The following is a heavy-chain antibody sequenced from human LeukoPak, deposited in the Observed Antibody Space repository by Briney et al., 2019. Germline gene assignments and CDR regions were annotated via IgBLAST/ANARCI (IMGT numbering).Heavy chain of an antibody. Sequence: GGSLRLSCAASGFTFSSYGMHWVRQAPGKGLEWVAFIRYDGSNKYYANSVKGRFTISRDNSKNTLYLQMNSLRAEDTAVYYCAKDLLAARPSVQYFDYWGQGTLVTVSS. J-gene: IGHJ4*02. CDR2: IRYDGSNK. V-gene: IGHV3-30*02. CDR3: AKDLLAARPSVQYFDY. CDR1: GFTFSSYG. D-gene: IGHD6-6*01.